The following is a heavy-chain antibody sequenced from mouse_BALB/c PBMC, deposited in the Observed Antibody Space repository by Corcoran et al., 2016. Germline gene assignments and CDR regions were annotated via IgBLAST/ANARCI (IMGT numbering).Heavy chain of an antibody. D-gene: IGHD2-3*01. CDR3: SIGGDGYFFPFAF. J-gene: IGHJ3*01. Sequence: LVKTGASVKISCKASGYSFTGYYMHWVKQSQGKRLERSGYISCYNGAIRYNKKFKDKATFTVDTSSSTVYMQFNSLTSEYSAVYYCSIGGDGYFFPFAFWGQWTLVTVSA. CDR1: GYSFTGYY. CDR2: ISCYNGAI. V-gene: IGHV1S34*01.